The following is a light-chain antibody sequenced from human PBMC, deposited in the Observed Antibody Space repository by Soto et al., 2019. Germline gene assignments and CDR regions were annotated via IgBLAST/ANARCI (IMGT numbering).Light chain of an antibody. Sequence: QSALTQAASVSGSPGQSITISCTGTSSDVGIYNLVSWYQQHPGKAPKLMIYEVSNRPSGLSNRFSGSKSGNTASLTLSGLQAEDEADYYCCSYAGSRTPLIFGTGTKLTVL. V-gene: IGLV2-23*02. J-gene: IGLJ1*01. CDR3: CSYAGSRTPLI. CDR1: SSDVGIYNL. CDR2: EVS.